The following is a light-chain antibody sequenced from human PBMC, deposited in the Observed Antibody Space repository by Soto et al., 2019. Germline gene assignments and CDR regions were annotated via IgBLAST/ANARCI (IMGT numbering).Light chain of an antibody. Sequence: EIVMTQSPGTLSLSPGERATISCRASQVIGSRYLAWYHQKSGQAPRLLIYGASSRATGIPDRFSGSGSGTDFTLTISRLEPEDFGVYYCQQFGSSIPHTFGQGIKLEIK. CDR1: QVIGSRY. CDR3: QQFGSSIPHT. V-gene: IGKV3-20*01. CDR2: GAS. J-gene: IGKJ2*01.